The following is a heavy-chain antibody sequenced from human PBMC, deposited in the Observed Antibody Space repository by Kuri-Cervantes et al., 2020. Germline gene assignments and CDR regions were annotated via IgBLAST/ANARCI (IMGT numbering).Heavy chain of an antibody. J-gene: IGHJ5*02. CDR2: INPSGGST. Sequence: ASVKVSCKASGYTLTELSMHWVRQAPGKGLEWMGIINPSGGSTSYAQKFQGRVTMTRDTSTSTVYMELSSLRSEDTAVYYCARGTDLTTVTASEWFDPWDQGTLVTVSS. CDR1: GYTLTELS. CDR3: ARGTDLTTVTASEWFDP. D-gene: IGHD4-17*01. V-gene: IGHV1-46*01.